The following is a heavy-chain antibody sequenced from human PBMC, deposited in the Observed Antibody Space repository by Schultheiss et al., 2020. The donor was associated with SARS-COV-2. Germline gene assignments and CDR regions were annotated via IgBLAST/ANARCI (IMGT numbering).Heavy chain of an antibody. J-gene: IGHJ4*02. D-gene: IGHD2-8*02. Sequence: SQTLSLTCTVSGGSVSSSSFYWSWIRQPPGKGLEWLGYIYYSGSTNYNPSLKSRVTISVDKSKNQFSLKLTSVTAADTAVYYCAKAGDGTGYFDYWGQGTLVTVSS. V-gene: IGHV4-61*01. CDR1: GGSVSSSSFY. CDR3: AKAGDGTGYFDY. CDR2: IYYSGST.